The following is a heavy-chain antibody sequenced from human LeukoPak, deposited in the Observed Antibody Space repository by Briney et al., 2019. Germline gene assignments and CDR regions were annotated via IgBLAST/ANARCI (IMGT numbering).Heavy chain of an antibody. CDR3: GGEIRWGTRTDY. CDR1: GDFISSGDYY. CDR2: ISYSGST. Sequence: SETLSLTCTVSGDFISSGDYYWSWLRQPPGKGLEWIGYISYSGSTYYNPFLKSRVTISVDTSKNQFSLKVRSVTAADTAVYYCGGEIRWGTRTDYWGQGTLVTVSS. D-gene: IGHD4-23*01. J-gene: IGHJ4*02. V-gene: IGHV4-30-4*01.